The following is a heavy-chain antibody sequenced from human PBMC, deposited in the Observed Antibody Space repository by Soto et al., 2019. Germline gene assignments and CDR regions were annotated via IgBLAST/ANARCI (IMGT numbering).Heavy chain of an antibody. CDR2: ISHGGNT. V-gene: IGHV4-30-2*01. CDR3: ARTSYDILTGRLDAFDI. CDR1: GGSINNGGYS. D-gene: IGHD3-9*01. Sequence: PSETLSLTCAVSGGSINNGGYSWSWLRQPPGKGLEWIGYISHGGNTYYNPSLRSRVIMSIDKSKNHFSLGLKSVTAADTATYYCARTSYDILTGRLDAFDIWGQGTMGTVS. J-gene: IGHJ3*02.